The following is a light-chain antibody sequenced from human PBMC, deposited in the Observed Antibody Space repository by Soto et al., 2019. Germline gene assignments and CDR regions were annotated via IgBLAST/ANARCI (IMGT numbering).Light chain of an antibody. CDR1: QRVSTY. V-gene: IGKV3-11*01. CDR3: QQRSSWPRT. Sequence: EIVLTHSPVTLSLSPGGRATLSCRASQRVSTYLAWFQQKPGQSPRLLIYDASNRATGVPARFSGSGSGTDFTLTISSLEPEDFGVYYCQQRSSWPRTFGQGTRLEIK. J-gene: IGKJ5*01. CDR2: DAS.